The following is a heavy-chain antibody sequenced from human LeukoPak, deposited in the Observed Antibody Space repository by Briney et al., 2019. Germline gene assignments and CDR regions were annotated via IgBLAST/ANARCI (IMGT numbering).Heavy chain of an antibody. J-gene: IGHJ6*03. D-gene: IGHD6-25*01. CDR2: VSNDGANK. CDR1: GFTFSTYA. Sequence: GGSLRLSCAASGFTFSTYAMHWVRQAPGKGLEWVAVVSNDGANKNYADSRKGRVTISRDNPKNMVYLHMNSLRSEDTAVYYCVKEGDGTAAGGAEPYKYHYNFCYLDVWGKGTTVIVSS. CDR3: VKEGDGTAAGGAEPYKYHYNFCYLDV. V-gene: IGHV3-30*14.